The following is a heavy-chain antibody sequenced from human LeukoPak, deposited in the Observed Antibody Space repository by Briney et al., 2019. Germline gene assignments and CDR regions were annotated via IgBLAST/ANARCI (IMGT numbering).Heavy chain of an antibody. CDR1: GGSISSSNW. CDR3: ARGWGYCSGGSCYFDY. CDR2: IYHSGST. D-gene: IGHD2-15*01. V-gene: IGHV4-4*02. Sequence: SETLSLTCAVSGGSISSSNWWSWVRPPPGKGLEWIREIYHSGSTNYNPSLKSRVTISVDKSKNQFSLKLSSVTAADTAVYYCARGWGYCSGGSCYFDYWGQGTLVTVSS. J-gene: IGHJ4*02.